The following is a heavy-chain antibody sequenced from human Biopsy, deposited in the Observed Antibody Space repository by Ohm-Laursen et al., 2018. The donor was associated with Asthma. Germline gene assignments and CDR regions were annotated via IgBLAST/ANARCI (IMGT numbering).Heavy chain of an antibody. J-gene: IGHJ3*01. V-gene: IGHV3-9*01. CDR3: TRDTGELGMSSFDV. Sequence: SLRLSCAASGFTFDDFAMHWVRQAPGKSLEWVASVSWNSRDIAYADSVRGRFAISRDKAKNSLYLQMNSLRVEDTAVYHCTRDTGELGMSSFDVWGQGTMVAVSS. D-gene: IGHD7-27*01. CDR2: VSWNSRDI. CDR1: GFTFDDFA.